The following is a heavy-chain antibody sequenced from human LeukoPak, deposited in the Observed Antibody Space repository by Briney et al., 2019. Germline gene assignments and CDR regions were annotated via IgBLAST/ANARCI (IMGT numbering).Heavy chain of an antibody. CDR3: ARDLTTEDPVGWFDP. CDR1: GFTFSSYA. D-gene: IGHD4-11*01. Sequence: PGGSLRLSCAASGFTFSSYAMHWVRQAPGKGLEWVAVISYDGSNKYYADSVKGRFTISRDNSKNTLYLQMNSLRAEDTAVYYCARDLTTEDPVGWFDPWGQGTLVTVSS. J-gene: IGHJ5*02. CDR2: ISYDGSNK. V-gene: IGHV3-30-3*01.